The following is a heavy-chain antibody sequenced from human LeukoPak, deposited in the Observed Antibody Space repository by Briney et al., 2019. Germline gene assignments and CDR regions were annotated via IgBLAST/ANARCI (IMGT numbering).Heavy chain of an antibody. CDR2: INQDGGTT. V-gene: IGHV3-7*01. CDR3: TKDRQGPNQYHMDV. Sequence: GGSLRLSCAASGFTFSSLWMSWVRQAPGRGPEWVANINQDGGTTYYVASVKGRFTISRDNAKNSLSLQMSSLRAEYTAVYYCTKDRQGPNQYHMDVWGKGTTVTVSS. CDR1: GFTFSSLW. J-gene: IGHJ6*03.